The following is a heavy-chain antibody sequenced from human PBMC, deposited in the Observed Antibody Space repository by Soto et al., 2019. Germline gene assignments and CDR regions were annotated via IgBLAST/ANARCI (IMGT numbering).Heavy chain of an antibody. CDR2: IIPIFGTA. CDR3: ARRRHGSGSWYYYGMDV. J-gene: IGHJ6*02. CDR1: GGTFSSYA. D-gene: IGHD3-10*01. Sequence: SVKVSCKASGGTFSSYAISWVRQAPGQGLEWMGGIIPIFGTANYAQKFQGRVTITADESTSTAYMELSSLRSEDTAVYYCARRRHGSGSWYYYGMDVWGQGTTVTVSS. V-gene: IGHV1-69*13.